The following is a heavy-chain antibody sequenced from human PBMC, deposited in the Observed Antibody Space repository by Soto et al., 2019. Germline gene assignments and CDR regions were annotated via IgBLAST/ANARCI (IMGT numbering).Heavy chain of an antibody. CDR2: IYYSGST. CDR3: ARVVESGSYPTIDY. CDR1: GGSVSSGDYY. J-gene: IGHJ4*01. Sequence: PSETLSLTCTVSGGSVSSGDYYWSWIRQPPGKGLEWIGYIYYSGSTYYNPSLKSRVTISVDTSKNQFSLKQSSVTDADTAVYYCARVVESGSYPTIDYWGHGTLVNVSS. D-gene: IGHD1-26*01. V-gene: IGHV4-30-4*01.